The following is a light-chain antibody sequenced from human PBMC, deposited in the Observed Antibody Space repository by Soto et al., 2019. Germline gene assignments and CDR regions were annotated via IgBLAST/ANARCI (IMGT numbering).Light chain of an antibody. V-gene: IGLV2-14*01. CDR1: SSDIGRYNY. J-gene: IGLJ2*01. CDR3: SSYTSRTTPLV. Sequence: QSALTQPASVSGSPGQSITISCTGTSSDIGRYNYVAWYQLHPGKAPKLMIYDVVYRPSGVSDRFSGSKSGNTASLTISGLQADDEADYYCSSYTSRTTPLVFGGGTKLTVL. CDR2: DVV.